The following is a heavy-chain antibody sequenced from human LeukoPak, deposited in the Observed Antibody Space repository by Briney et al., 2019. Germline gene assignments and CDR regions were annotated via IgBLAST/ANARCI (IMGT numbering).Heavy chain of an antibody. J-gene: IGHJ4*02. D-gene: IGHD1/OR15-1a*01. V-gene: IGHV1-69*13. CDR3: ARDRHWTNDWVFDY. Sequence: GASVKVSCKASGGTFSSYAVSWVRQAPRQGLERMGGIIPIFGTANYAQKFQGRVTITADESTSTAYMELSSLRSEDTAVYYCARDRHWTNDWVFDYWGQGTLVTVSS. CDR2: IIPIFGTA. CDR1: GGTFSSYA.